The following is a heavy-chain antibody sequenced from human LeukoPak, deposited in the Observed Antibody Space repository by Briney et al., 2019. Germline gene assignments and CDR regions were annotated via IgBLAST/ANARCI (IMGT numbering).Heavy chain of an antibody. V-gene: IGHV4-34*01. J-gene: IGHJ4*02. D-gene: IGHD5-24*01. CDR1: GGSFSGYY. CDR2: INHSGST. Sequence: PSETLSLTCAVYGGSFSGYYWSWIRQPPGKGLEWIGEINHSGSTNYNPSLKSRVTISVDTSKNQFSLKLSSVTAADTAVYYCARQNTRDGYNLFDYWGQGTLVTVSS. CDR3: ARQNTRDGYNLFDY.